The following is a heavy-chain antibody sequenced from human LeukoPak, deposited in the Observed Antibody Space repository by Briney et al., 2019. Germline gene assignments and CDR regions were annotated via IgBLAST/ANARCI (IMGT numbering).Heavy chain of an antibody. D-gene: IGHD3-22*01. CDR1: GFTFSSYG. CDR3: TRVRVMIVMIIGAFDI. V-gene: IGHV3-30*03. Sequence: GRSLRLSCAASGFTFSSYGMHWVRQAPGKGLEWVAVISFDGSYKYYADSVKGRFTISRDNSKNTLYLQMNSLKTEDTAVYYCTRVRVMIVMIIGAFDIWGQGTMVTVSS. J-gene: IGHJ3*02. CDR2: ISFDGSYK.